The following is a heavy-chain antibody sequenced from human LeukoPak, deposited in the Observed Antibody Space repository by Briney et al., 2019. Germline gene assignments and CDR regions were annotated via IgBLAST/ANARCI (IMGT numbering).Heavy chain of an antibody. CDR2: INPNSGGT. CDR1: GYTFTGYY. Sequence: GASVKVSCKASGYTFTGYYMHWVRQAPGQGLEWMGWINPNSGGTNYARKFQGRVTMTRDTSISTAYMELSRLRSDDTAVYYCARGDWGSTSCYYWGQGTLVTVSS. J-gene: IGHJ4*02. D-gene: IGHD2-2*01. V-gene: IGHV1-2*02. CDR3: ARGDWGSTSCYY.